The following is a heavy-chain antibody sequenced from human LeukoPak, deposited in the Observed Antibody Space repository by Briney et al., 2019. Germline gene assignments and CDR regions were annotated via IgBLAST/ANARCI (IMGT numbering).Heavy chain of an antibody. CDR3: AGNYIAAAGTYYYYYYMDV. D-gene: IGHD6-13*01. Sequence: SVKVSCKASGYTFTSYGISWVRQAPGQGLEWMGGIIPIFGTANYAQKFQGRVTITAEKSTSTAYMELSSLRSEDTAVYYCAGNYIAAAGTYYYYYYMDVWGKGTTVTVSS. V-gene: IGHV1-69*06. J-gene: IGHJ6*03. CDR2: IIPIFGTA. CDR1: GYTFTSYG.